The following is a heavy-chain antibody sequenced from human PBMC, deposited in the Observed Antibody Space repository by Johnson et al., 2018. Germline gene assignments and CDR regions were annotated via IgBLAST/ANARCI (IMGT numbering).Heavy chain of an antibody. J-gene: IGHJ6*02. V-gene: IGHV3-23*04. Sequence: VQLVESGGGLVQPGGSLRLSCAASGFTFSSYAMSWVRQAPGKGLEWVSAISGSGGSTYYADSVNGRFTISSDNTKNTLYLQMTSLRAEDTAVYYCAKARIAAAGTKGMDVWGQGTTVTVSS. D-gene: IGHD6-13*01. CDR2: ISGSGGST. CDR1: GFTFSSYA. CDR3: AKARIAAAGTKGMDV.